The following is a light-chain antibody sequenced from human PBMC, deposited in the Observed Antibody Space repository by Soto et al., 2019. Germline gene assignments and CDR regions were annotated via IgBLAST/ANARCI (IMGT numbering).Light chain of an antibody. CDR1: QSVSSNY. V-gene: IGKV3-20*01. CDR2: DAS. CDR3: QQYSSSRT. Sequence: EIVLTHSPGTLSLSPGEIATLSCRASQSVSSNYLAWYQQKPGQAPRLLMYDASSRATGIPDRFSGSGSGTDFTLTISRLEPEDFAVYYCQQYSSSRTFGQGTKVDIK. J-gene: IGKJ1*01.